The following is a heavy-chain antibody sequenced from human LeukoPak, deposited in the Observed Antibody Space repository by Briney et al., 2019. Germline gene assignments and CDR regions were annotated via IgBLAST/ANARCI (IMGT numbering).Heavy chain of an antibody. J-gene: IGHJ4*02. D-gene: IGHD6-19*01. CDR1: GFTFSSYG. V-gene: IGHV3-23*01. CDR3: AREIAVAGNIYFDY. CDR2: ISGSGGST. Sequence: GGSLRLSCAASGFTFSSYGMSWVRQAPGKGLGWVSAISGSGGSTYYADSVKGRFTISRDNSKNTLYLQMNSLRAEDTAVYYCAREIAVAGNIYFDYWGQGTLVTVSS.